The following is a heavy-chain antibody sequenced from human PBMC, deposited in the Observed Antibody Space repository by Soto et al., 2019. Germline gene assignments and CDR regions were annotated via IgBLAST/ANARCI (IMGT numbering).Heavy chain of an antibody. V-gene: IGHV1-18*01. Sequence: ASVKVSCKASGYTFTSYGISWVRQAPGQGLEWMGWISAYNCNTNYAQKLQGRVTMTTDTSTSTAYMELRSLRSDDTAVYYCARDGRWCSGGSCYSYYYGMDVWGQGTTVTVSS. J-gene: IGHJ6*02. CDR1: GYTFTSYG. D-gene: IGHD2-15*01. CDR2: ISAYNCNT. CDR3: ARDGRWCSGGSCYSYYYGMDV.